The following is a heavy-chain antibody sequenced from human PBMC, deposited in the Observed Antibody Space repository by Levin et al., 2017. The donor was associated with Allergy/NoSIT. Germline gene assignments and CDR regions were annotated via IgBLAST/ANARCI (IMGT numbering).Heavy chain of an antibody. D-gene: IGHD3-9*01. CDR2: IYYSGST. CDR1: GGSISSYY. CDR3: ARQPAEYFDWLWAFDY. J-gene: IGHJ4*02. V-gene: IGHV4-59*08. Sequence: SETLSLTCTVSGGSISSYYWSWIRQPPGKGLEWIGYIYYSGSTNYNPSLKSRVTISVDTSKNQFSLKLSSVTAADTAVYYCARQPAEYFDWLWAFDYWGQGTLVTVSS.